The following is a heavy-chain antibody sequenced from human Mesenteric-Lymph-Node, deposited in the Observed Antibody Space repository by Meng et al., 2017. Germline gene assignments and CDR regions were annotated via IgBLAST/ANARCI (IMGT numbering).Heavy chain of an antibody. CDR3: ARDWREQLVSWTLYYYYGMDV. Sequence: SLKISCAASGFTFDDYAMHWVRQAPGKGLEGVSGISWNSGSIGYADSVKGRFTISRDNAKNSLYLQMNSLRAEDTAVYYCARDWREQLVSWTLYYYYGMDVWGQGTTVTVSS. V-gene: IGHV3-9*01. D-gene: IGHD6-6*01. CDR2: ISWNSGSI. J-gene: IGHJ6*02. CDR1: GFTFDDYA.